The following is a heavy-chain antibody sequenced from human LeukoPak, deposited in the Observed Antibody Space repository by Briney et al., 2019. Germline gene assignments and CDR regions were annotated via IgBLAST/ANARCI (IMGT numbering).Heavy chain of an antibody. CDR1: GGSISSGGYY. Sequence: SQTLSLTCTVSGGSISSGGYYWSWIRQHPGKGLEWIGYIYYSGSTYHNPSLKSRVTISVDTSKNQFSLKLSSVTAADTAVYYCARATYYGHWFDPWGQGTLVTVSS. CDR2: IYYSGST. CDR3: ARATYYGHWFDP. V-gene: IGHV4-31*03. J-gene: IGHJ5*02. D-gene: IGHD3-3*01.